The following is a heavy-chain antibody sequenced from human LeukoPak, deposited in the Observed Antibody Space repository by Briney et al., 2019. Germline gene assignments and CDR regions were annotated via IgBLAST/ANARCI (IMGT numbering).Heavy chain of an antibody. Sequence: GGSLRLSCAASGFTFSSYGMQWVRQAPGKGLEWVAVISYDGSNKYYADSVKGRFTISRDNSKNTLYLQMNSLRAEDTAVYYCAAASTIQLWLLFDYWGQGTLVTVSS. CDR3: AAASTIQLWLLFDY. J-gene: IGHJ4*02. D-gene: IGHD5-18*01. CDR1: GFTFSSYG. V-gene: IGHV3-30*03. CDR2: ISYDGSNK.